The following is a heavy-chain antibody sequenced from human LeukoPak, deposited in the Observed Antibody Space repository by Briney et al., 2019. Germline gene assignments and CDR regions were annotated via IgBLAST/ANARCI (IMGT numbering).Heavy chain of an antibody. CDR3: ARGRDGYNYN. J-gene: IGHJ4*02. D-gene: IGHD5-24*01. CDR2: IYYSGST. CDR1: GGSISSSSYY. Sequence: SETLSLTCTVSGGSISSSSYYWGWIRQPPGKGLEWIGSIYYSGSTYYNPSLKSRVIISVDTSKNQFSLKLSSVTAADTAVYYCARGRDGYNYNWGQGTLVTVSS. V-gene: IGHV4-39*01.